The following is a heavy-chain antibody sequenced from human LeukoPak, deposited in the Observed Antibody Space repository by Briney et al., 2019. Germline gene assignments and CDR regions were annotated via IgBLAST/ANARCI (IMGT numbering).Heavy chain of an antibody. Sequence: ASAKVSCKVSGYTLTELSMHWVRQAPGKGLEWMGGFDPEDGETIYAQKFQGRVTMTEDTSTDTAYMELSSLRSEDTAVYYCATQAGRYCSGGSCSKLNYYYYYGMDVWGKGTTVTVSS. J-gene: IGHJ6*04. V-gene: IGHV1-24*01. CDR3: ATQAGRYCSGGSCSKLNYYYYYGMDV. CDR1: GYTLTELS. D-gene: IGHD2-15*01. CDR2: FDPEDGET.